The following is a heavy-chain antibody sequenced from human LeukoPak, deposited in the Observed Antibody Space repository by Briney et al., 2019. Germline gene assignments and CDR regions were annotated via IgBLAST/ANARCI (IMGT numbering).Heavy chain of an antibody. CDR2: NYYSGST. D-gene: IGHD1-1*01. CDR3: ARHGLEPTSFYYYMDV. Sequence: SETLSLTLTVSWCSLSTYLLSWGREPPGEGPGGVWFNYYSGSTNYNPSLKSRVTISIDTSKNQFSLKVSSVTAADTAVYYCARHGLEPTSFYYYMDVWGKGTTVTVSS. V-gene: IGHV4-59*08. CDR1: WCSLSTYL. J-gene: IGHJ6*03.